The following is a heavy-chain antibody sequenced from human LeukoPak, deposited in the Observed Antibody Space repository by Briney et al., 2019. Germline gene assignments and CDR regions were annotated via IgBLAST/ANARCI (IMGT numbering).Heavy chain of an antibody. CDR1: GFSFSDYW. CDR3: ARAAKRTFDI. V-gene: IGHV3-7*03. J-gene: IGHJ3*02. Sequence: GGSLRLSCAASGFSFSDYWMSWVRQAPGKGLEWVANIKEDGSQEFYLDSMKGRFTLSRDNAKNSLYLQMNSLRAEDTALYYCARAAKRTFDIWGQGTMVTVSS. D-gene: IGHD6-25*01. CDR2: IKEDGSQE.